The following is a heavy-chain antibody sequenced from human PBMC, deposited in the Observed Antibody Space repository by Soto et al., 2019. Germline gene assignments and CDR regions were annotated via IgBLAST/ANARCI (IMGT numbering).Heavy chain of an antibody. CDR2: ISYDGSNK. J-gene: IGHJ4*02. CDR1: GFTFSSYA. D-gene: IGHD3-3*01. V-gene: IGHV3-30-3*01. Sequence: QVQLVESGGGVVQPGRSLRLSCAASGFTFSSYAMHWVRQAPGKGLEWVAVISYDGSNKYYADPVKGRFSISRDNSKNTLYLQMNSLRAEDTAVYYCARHKRDLRFLEWSYYFDYWGQGTLVTVSS. CDR3: ARHKRDLRFLEWSYYFDY.